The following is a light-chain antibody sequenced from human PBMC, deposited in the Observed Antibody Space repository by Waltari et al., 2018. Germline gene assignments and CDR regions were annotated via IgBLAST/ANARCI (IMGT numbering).Light chain of an antibody. J-gene: IGLJ1*01. Sequence: QSALTQPASVSGSPGQSITIPCPGTSSDVGGHNYVSWYQQHPGKAPKLIIYDVTDRPSGVSNRFSGSKFGNTASLTISGLQAEDEADYYCSSYTSSGTPYVFGTGTRVTVL. CDR2: DVT. CDR3: SSYTSSGTPYV. V-gene: IGLV2-14*03. CDR1: SSDVGGHNY.